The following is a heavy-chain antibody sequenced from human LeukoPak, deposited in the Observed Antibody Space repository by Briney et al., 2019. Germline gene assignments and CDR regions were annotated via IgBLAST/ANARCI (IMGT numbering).Heavy chain of an antibody. CDR1: RFTFSSYG. J-gene: IGHJ6*03. CDR3: ARDRGITIFGVEPPGYMDV. D-gene: IGHD3-3*01. CDR2: ISSSGSTI. V-gene: IGHV3-48*04. Sequence: GGFLRLSCAAYRFTFSSYGMHWVRQAPGKGLEWVSYISSSGSTIYYADSVKGRFTISRDNAKNSLYLQMNSLRAEDTAVYYCARDRGITIFGVEPPGYMDVWGKRTTVTVSS.